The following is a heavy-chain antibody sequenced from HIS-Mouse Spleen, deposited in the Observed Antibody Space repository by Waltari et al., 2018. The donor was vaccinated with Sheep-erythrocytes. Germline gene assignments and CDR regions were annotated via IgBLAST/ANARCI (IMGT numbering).Heavy chain of an antibody. J-gene: IGHJ4*02. D-gene: IGHD4-4*01. CDR3: ARDATVTTVYFDY. V-gene: IGHV1-69*04. CDR2: IIPILGIA. Sequence: QVQLVQSGAEVKKPGSSVKVSCKASGGTFSSYAISWVRQAPGQGLEWMGRIIPILGIANYAQKFQGRVTITADKSTSTAYMELSSLRSEDTAVYYCARDATVTTVYFDYWGQGTLVTVSS. CDR1: GGTFSSYA.